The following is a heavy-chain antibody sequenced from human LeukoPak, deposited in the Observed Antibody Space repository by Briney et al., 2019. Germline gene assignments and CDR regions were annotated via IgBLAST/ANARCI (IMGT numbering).Heavy chain of an antibody. D-gene: IGHD3/OR15-3a*01. CDR2: SRNEAKSYTT. V-gene: IGHV3-72*01. J-gene: IGHJ4*02. CDR3: VRVGNWAGPSSLDY. Sequence: GGSLRLSCAISGFTFSDHFLDWVRQAPGKGLEWVGRSRNEAKSYTTEYAVSVKGRFTISRTNSKNSLYLRLASMKTEYTAGYCWVRVGNWAGPSSLDYWGRRGLLTVSS. CDR1: GFTFSDHF.